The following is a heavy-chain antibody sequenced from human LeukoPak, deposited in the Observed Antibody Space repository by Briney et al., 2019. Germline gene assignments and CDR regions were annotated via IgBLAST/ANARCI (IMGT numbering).Heavy chain of an antibody. CDR3: ARSIIVVVPADDYGMDV. CDR1: GYTLTGYY. CDR2: INPNSGGT. J-gene: IGHJ6*04. V-gene: IGHV1-2*04. D-gene: IGHD2-2*01. Sequence: ASVKVSCKASGYTLTGYYMHWVRQAPGQGLEWMGWINPNSGGTNYAQKFQGWVTMTRDTSISTAYMELSRLRSDDTAVYYCARSIIVVVPADDYGMDVWGKGTTVTVSS.